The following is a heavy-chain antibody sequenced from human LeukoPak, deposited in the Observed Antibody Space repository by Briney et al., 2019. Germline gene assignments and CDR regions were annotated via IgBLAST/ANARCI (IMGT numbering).Heavy chain of an antibody. Sequence: PGGSLRLSCAASGFTFDDYAMHWVRQAPGKGLEWVSGISWNSGSIGYADSVKGRFTISRDNAKNSLYLQMNSLRAEDTALYYCAKGQYSSGGSWFDPWGQGTLVTVSS. V-gene: IGHV3-9*01. D-gene: IGHD6-19*01. CDR3: AKGQYSSGGSWFDP. CDR2: ISWNSGSI. CDR1: GFTFDDYA. J-gene: IGHJ5*02.